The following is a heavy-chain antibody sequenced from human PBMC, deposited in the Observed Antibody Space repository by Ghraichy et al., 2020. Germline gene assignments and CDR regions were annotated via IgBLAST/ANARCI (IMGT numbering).Heavy chain of an antibody. CDR3: ARYYDFWSGLTYFDY. J-gene: IGHJ4*02. D-gene: IGHD3-3*01. CDR1: GGSISSYY. CDR2: IYTSGST. V-gene: IGHV4-4*07. Sequence: SETQSLTCTVSGGSISSYYWSWIRQPAGKGLEWIGRIYTSGSTNYNPSLKSRVTMSVDTSKNQFSLKLSSVTAADTAVYYCARYYDFWSGLTYFDYWGQGTLVTVSS.